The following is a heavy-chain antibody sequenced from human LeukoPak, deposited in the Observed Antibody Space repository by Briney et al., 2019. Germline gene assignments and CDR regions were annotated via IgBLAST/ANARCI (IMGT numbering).Heavy chain of an antibody. CDR3: ARLIRTVTVPN. V-gene: IGHV1-8*01. CDR2: MNPNSGNT. J-gene: IGHJ4*02. D-gene: IGHD4-17*01. Sequence: GASVKVSCKASGYTFTSHDINWVRQAAGQGLEWMGWMNPNSGNTGYAQKFQGRVTMTRNTSISTAYMELSSLRSEDTGVYFCARLIRTVTVPNWGQGTLVTVSS. CDR1: GYTFTSHD.